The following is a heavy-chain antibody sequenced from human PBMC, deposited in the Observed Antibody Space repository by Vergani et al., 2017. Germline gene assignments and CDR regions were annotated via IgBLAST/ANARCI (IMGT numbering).Heavy chain of an antibody. CDR1: GFTFSRYS. Sequence: EVQMVESGGGLVKPGGSLRLSCAASGFTFSRYSMNWVRQAPGRGLEWVSFISTTGGTIYYADSVEGRFTISRDNDKNSLYLQMNSLRAEDTAVYYCANWAGYDSSGYWQGPFDYWGQGTLVTGSS. J-gene: IGHJ4*02. CDR2: ISTTGGTI. V-gene: IGHV3-48*01. CDR3: ANWAGYDSSGYWQGPFDY. D-gene: IGHD3-22*01.